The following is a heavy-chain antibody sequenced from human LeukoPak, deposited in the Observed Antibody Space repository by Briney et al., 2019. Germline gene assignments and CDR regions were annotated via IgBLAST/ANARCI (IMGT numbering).Heavy chain of an antibody. CDR1: GGSFSGYY. J-gene: IGHJ3*02. CDR2: IYYSGST. CDR3: ARDPYYYDSSGYYEVNHGGAFDI. V-gene: IGHV4-31*11. Sequence: SETLSLTCAVYGGSFSGYYWSWIRQHPGKGLEWIGYIYYSGSTYYNPSLKSRVTISVDTSKNQFSLKLSSVTAADTAVYYCARDPYYYDSSGYYEVNHGGAFDIWGQGTMVTVSS. D-gene: IGHD3-22*01.